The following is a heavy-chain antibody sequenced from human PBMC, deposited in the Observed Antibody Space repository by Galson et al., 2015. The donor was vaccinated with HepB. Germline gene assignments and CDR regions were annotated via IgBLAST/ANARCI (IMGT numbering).Heavy chain of an antibody. J-gene: IGHJ4*02. CDR3: ARTPNDYSKGIPLDY. D-gene: IGHD4-11*01. CDR2: IYYSGST. CDR1: GGSFSSGGYH. Sequence: QLQLQESGPRLVDPSQALSRTCTVSGGSFSSGGYHWRWLRQHPGKGLEWIGYIYYSGSTYYNPSLKSRVTISVDTSKNQFSLKLSSVTAADTAVYYCARTPNDYSKGIPLDYWGQGTLVTVSS. V-gene: IGHV4-31*03.